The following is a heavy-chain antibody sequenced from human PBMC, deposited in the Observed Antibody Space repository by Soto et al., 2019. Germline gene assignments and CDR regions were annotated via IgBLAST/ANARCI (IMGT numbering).Heavy chain of an antibody. CDR1: GGSISSSSYY. CDR3: ASGPYYDFWSGYSSSLHFYYYYYMDV. V-gene: IGHV4-39*07. Sequence: SETLSLTCTVSGGSISSSSYYWGWIRQPPGKGLEWIGSIYYSGSTYYNPSLKSRVTISVDTSKNQFSLKLSSVTAADTAVYYCASGPYYDFWSGYSSSLHFYYYYYMDVWGKGTTVTVSS. D-gene: IGHD3-3*01. CDR2: IYYSGST. J-gene: IGHJ6*03.